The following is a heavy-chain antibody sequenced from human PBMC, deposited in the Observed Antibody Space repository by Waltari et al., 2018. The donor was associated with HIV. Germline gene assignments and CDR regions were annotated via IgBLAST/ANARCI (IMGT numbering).Heavy chain of an antibody. D-gene: IGHD1-1*01. CDR2: ISYDGSNK. J-gene: IGHJ4*02. CDR3: AKDKGGVTYIFDY. CDR1: ALRFSSYA. Sequence: QVERVQSGGGVVQPGRYLRLICAASALRFSSYAMHWVRQAPGKGLECVAVISYDGSNKDYADAVKDRFTISRDNSKNTLDLQMNSLIAEDTAVYYCAKDKGGVTYIFDYWGQGTLVTVSS. V-gene: IGHV3-30*18.